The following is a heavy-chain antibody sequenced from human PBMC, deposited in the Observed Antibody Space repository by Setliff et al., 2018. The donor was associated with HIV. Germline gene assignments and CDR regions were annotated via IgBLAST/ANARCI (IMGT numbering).Heavy chain of an antibody. CDR3: ARKVGITTYYYSSGSIKGALDV. Sequence: ASVKVSCKAPGYALTTYDINWVRQATRQGLEWMGWMNPKTGNTVYEQKFQGRVTMSRDTSIDTAYMELSSLRSEDTAVYYCARKVGITTYYYSSGSIKGALDVWGQGTKVTVSS. J-gene: IGHJ6*02. CDR2: MNPKTGNT. V-gene: IGHV1-8*01. CDR1: GYALTTYD. D-gene: IGHD3-10*01.